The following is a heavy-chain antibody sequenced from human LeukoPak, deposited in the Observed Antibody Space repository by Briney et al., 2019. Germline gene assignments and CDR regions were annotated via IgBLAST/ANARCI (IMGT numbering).Heavy chain of an antibody. CDR1: GFTVSRNY. V-gene: IGHV3-66*01. D-gene: IGHD3-22*01. J-gene: IGHJ4*02. CDR2: IYSGGGT. CDR3: ARASFWFDDSGYYFDY. Sequence: GGSLRLSCAASGFTVSRNYMSWVRQAPGKGLEWVSVIYSGGGTYYADYVRGRFTSSRDNSKNTVSIQMNSLRAEHTAVYYCARASFWFDDSGYYFDYWGQGSLVTVSS.